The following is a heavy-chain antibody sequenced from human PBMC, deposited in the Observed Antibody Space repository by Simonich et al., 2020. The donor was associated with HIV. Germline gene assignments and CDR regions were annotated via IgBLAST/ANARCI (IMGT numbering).Heavy chain of an antibody. Sequence: QVQLQESGPGLVKPSEPLSLTCTVSGGSIRWYYWSWIRQPPGQGMEWIGFYYSGSTNYNPSRKSRVTISVDTSKNQFSRKLSSVTTADTAVYYCARGGGSNGYYYFDYWGQGSLVTVSS. V-gene: IGHV4-59*01. D-gene: IGHD6-13*01. CDR1: GGSIRWYY. CDR2: YYSGST. CDR3: ARGGGSNGYYYFDY. J-gene: IGHJ4*02.